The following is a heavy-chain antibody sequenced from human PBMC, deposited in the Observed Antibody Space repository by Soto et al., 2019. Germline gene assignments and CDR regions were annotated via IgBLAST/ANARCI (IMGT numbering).Heavy chain of an antibody. D-gene: IGHD6-19*01. Sequence: QITLKESGPTLVKPTQTLTLTCTFSGFSLSSTRMAVGWIRQPPGKALEWLALIYWDDDKRYSPFLKSRLTIXXXTXXNQGVLTISNMDPVDTARYYCAHIVVAGLGYYFDYWGQGTLVTVSS. CDR1: GFSLSSTRMA. J-gene: IGHJ4*02. V-gene: IGHV2-5*02. CDR2: IYWDDDK. CDR3: AHIVVAGLGYYFDY.